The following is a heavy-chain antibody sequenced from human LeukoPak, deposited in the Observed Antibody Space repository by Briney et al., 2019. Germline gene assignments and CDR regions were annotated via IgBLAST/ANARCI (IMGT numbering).Heavy chain of an antibody. V-gene: IGHV4-61*01. CDR1: GGSISSGSYY. J-gene: IGHJ4*02. Sequence: SETLSLTCTVSGGSISSGSYYWSWIRQPPGKGLEWVGYIYYSGSTNYNPSLKSRVTISVDTSKNQFSLKLSSVTAADTAVYYCARGGSVTRRFFFDYWGQGTLVTVSS. D-gene: IGHD4-17*01. CDR3: ARGGSVTRRFFFDY. CDR2: IYYSGST.